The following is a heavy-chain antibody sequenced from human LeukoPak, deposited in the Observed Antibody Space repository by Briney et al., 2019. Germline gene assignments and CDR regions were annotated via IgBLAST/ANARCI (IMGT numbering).Heavy chain of an antibody. J-gene: IGHJ1*01. V-gene: IGHV3-23*01. CDR2: ISSSGDRT. D-gene: IGHD3-3*01. Sequence: GGSLRLSCAASGFTFSSYVMSWVRQAPGKGLEWVSGISSSGDRTYYADSVRGRFTISRDNSKNTLYLQMSSLRAEDTAVYYCAKDLPKITIFGTLQHWGQGTLVTVSS. CDR3: AKDLPKITIFGTLQH. CDR1: GFTFSSYV.